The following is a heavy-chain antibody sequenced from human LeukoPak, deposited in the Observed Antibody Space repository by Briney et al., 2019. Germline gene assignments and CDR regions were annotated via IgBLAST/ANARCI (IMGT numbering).Heavy chain of an antibody. J-gene: IGHJ4*02. CDR2: IRHDGSNK. CDR3: AKSYGSGSYYFDH. CDR1: GFTFSSYG. V-gene: IGHV3-30*02. Sequence: PGGSLRLSCEASGFTFSSYGMHWVRQAPGKGLEWVAFIRHDGSNKYYADSVKGRFTISRDNSKNTLYLQMNSLRPDDTTVYYCAKSYGSGSYYFDHWGQGTLVTVSS. D-gene: IGHD3-10*01.